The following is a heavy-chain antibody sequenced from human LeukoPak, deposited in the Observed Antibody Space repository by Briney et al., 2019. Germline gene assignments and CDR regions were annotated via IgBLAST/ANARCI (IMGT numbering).Heavy chain of an antibody. CDR1: GASISRSGYY. CDR2: IYYTGST. D-gene: IGHD6-13*01. J-gene: IGHJ4*02. V-gene: IGHV4-39*07. Sequence: TASETLSLTCAVSGASISRSGYYLGWIRQPPGKGLEWIGNIYYTGSTYYNPSLKSRVTISVDTSKNQFSLRLTSVTAADTAVYYCARGRYLTTSGGAAAGFLDYWGQGSLVTVST. CDR3: ARGRYLTTSGGAAAGFLDY.